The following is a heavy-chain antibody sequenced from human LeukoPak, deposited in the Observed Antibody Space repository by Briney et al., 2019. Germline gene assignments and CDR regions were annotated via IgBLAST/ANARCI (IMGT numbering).Heavy chain of an antibody. D-gene: IGHD3-3*01. CDR3: ARALYDFWSGVYGMDV. Sequence: PSETLSLTCAVYGGSFSDYYWSWIRQSPGKGLEWIGEINHSGSTNYNPSLKSRVTISVDTSKSQFSLKLSSVTAADTAVYYCARALYDFWSGVYGMDVWGQGTSVTVSS. J-gene: IGHJ6*02. CDR2: INHSGST. CDR1: GGSFSDYY. V-gene: IGHV4-34*01.